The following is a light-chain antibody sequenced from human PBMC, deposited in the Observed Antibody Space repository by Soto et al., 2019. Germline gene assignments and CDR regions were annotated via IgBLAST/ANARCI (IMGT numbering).Light chain of an antibody. Sequence: EIVMTQSPATLSVSPGERATLSCRASQSVRSNLAWYQQKPGQAPRLVIYAASTRATGIPDRFSGSGSGTDFTLAISRLEPEDFAVYYCQQFGSSPLLTFGGGTKVDIK. J-gene: IGKJ4*01. CDR3: QQFGSSPLLT. CDR2: AAS. CDR1: QSVRSN. V-gene: IGKV3-20*01.